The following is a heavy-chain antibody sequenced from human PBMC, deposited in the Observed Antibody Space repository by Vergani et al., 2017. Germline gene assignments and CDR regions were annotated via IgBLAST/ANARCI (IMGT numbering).Heavy chain of an antibody. Sequence: QVQLQESGPGLVKPSETLSLTCTVSGGSVSSGSYYWSWIRQPPGKGLEWIGYIYYSGSTNYNPSLKSRVTISVDTSKNQFSLKLSSVTAADTAVYYCASWDVVDTSDYWGQGTLVTVSS. D-gene: IGHD2-21*01. CDR3: ASWDVVDTSDY. J-gene: IGHJ4*02. CDR1: GGSVSSGSYY. V-gene: IGHV4-61*01. CDR2: IYYSGST.